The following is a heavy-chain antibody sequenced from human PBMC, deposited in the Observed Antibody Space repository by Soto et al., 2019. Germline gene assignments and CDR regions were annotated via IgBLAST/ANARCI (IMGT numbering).Heavy chain of an antibody. J-gene: IGHJ6*02. CDR2: IYYSGST. V-gene: IGHV4-39*01. CDR1: CCSIIRSSYY. CDR3: AGVWPDYYYYGMDV. Sequence: ETLSLTCTVSCCSIIRSSYYWGWIRQPPGKGLEWIGSIYYSGSTYYNPSLKSRVTISVDTSKNQFSLKLSSVTAADTAVYYCAGVWPDYYYYGMDVWGQGTTVTVSS.